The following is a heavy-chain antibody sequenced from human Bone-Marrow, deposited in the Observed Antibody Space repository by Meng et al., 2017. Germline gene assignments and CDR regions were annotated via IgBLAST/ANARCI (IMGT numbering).Heavy chain of an antibody. Sequence: ASVKVSCKASGYTFTGYYMHWVRQAPGQGLEWMGWINPNSGGTNYAQKFQGRVTMTRDTSISTAYMELSRLRSDDTAVYYCAREVPEYYYDSSGYYSGAFDTWGQGTMVTVSS. CDR3: AREVPEYYYDSSGYYSGAFDT. CDR1: GYTFTGYY. CDR2: INPNSGGT. D-gene: IGHD3-22*01. J-gene: IGHJ3*02. V-gene: IGHV1-2*02.